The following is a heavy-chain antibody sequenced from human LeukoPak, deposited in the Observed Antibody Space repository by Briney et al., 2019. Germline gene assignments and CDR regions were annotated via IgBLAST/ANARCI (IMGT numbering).Heavy chain of an antibody. CDR1: GASISNYY. Sequence: SETLSLTCSVSGASISNYYWSWIRQPPGKGLEWIGYIYYSGNTNYNPSLKSRVTLSIDTSKNQFSLRLTSVTAADTAVYYCARSLDRSGFYFGVNWGQGTLVTVSS. V-gene: IGHV4-59*01. J-gene: IGHJ1*01. D-gene: IGHD6-19*01. CDR2: IYYSGNT. CDR3: ARSLDRSGFYFGVN.